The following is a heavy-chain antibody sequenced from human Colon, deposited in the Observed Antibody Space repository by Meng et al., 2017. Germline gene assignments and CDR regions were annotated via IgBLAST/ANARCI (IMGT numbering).Heavy chain of an antibody. V-gene: IGHV4-61*03. J-gene: IGHJ4*02. CDR1: GGSVGSPSYY. Sequence: VQLQGSGPRLVRPSETLSLTGTLSGGSVGSPSYYWSWIRQTPGKGLEWIGYVYYTGSANYNPSLKSRVTISVDTSKNHFSLNLTSATAADTAVYYCARGRGSYSSIDFWGQGTLVTVSS. CDR2: VYYTGSA. D-gene: IGHD1-26*01. CDR3: ARGRGSYSSIDF.